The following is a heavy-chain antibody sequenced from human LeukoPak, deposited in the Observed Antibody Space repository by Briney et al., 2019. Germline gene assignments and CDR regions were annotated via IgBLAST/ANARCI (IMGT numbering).Heavy chain of an antibody. CDR3: ARAKVGGSYSPDYYYYYMDV. CDR2: MNPNSGNT. Sequence: ASVKVSCKASGGTFSSYAISWVRQATGQGLEWMGWMNPNSGNTGYAQKFQGRVTITRNTSISTAYMELSSLRSEDTAVYYCARAKVGGSYSPDYYYYYMDVWGKGTTVTVSS. D-gene: IGHD3-10*01. CDR1: GGTFSSYA. J-gene: IGHJ6*03. V-gene: IGHV1-8*03.